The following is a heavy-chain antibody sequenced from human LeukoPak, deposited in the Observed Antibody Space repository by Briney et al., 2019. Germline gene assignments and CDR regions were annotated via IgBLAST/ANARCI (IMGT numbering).Heavy chain of an antibody. CDR3: ARVAGYCSGGSCGDY. V-gene: IGHV4-31*03. Sequence: PSETLYLTCTVSGGSISSGGYYWSWIRQYPGKGLEWIGYIYYSGSTFYNPSLKSRVTISIDTSKNQFSLKLSSVTAADTAVYYCARVAGYCSGGSCGDYWGQGTLVTVSS. CDR2: IYYSGST. J-gene: IGHJ4*02. CDR1: GGSISSGGYY. D-gene: IGHD2-15*01.